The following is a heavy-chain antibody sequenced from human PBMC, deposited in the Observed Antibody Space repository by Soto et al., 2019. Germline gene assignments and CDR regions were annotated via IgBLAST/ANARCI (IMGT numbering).Heavy chain of an antibody. J-gene: IGHJ6*02. CDR3: ARDKCSGGSCYYYYGMAV. CDR2: IYYSGST. Sequence: SETLSLTCTVSGGSISSGDYYWSWIRQPPGKGLEWIGYIYYSGSTYYNPSLKSRVTISVDTSKNQFSLKLSSVTAADTAVYYCARDKCSGGSCYYYYGMAVWGQGTTVTVSS. V-gene: IGHV4-30-4*01. D-gene: IGHD2-15*01. CDR1: GGSISSGDYY.